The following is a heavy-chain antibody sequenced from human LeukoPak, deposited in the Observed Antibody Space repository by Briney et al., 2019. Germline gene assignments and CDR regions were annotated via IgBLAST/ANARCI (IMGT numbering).Heavy chain of an antibody. CDR3: ARVDDYYGSGSFIALDY. CDR1: GGTFSSYA. CDR2: IIPILGIA. D-gene: IGHD3-10*01. Sequence: GASVKVSCKASGGTFSSYAISWVRQAPGQGLEWMGRIIPILGIANYAQKFQGRVTITADKSTSTAYMELSSLRSEDTAVYYCARVDDYYGSGSFIALDYWGQGTLVTVSS. J-gene: IGHJ4*02. V-gene: IGHV1-69*04.